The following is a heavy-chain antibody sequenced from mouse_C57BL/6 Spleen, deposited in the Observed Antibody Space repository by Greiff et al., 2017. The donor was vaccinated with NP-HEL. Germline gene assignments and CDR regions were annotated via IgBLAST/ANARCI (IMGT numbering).Heavy chain of an antibody. V-gene: IGHV7-1*01. J-gene: IGHJ3*01. Sequence: EVQVVESGGGLVQSGRSLRLSCATSGFTFSDFYMEWVRQAPGKGLEWIAASRNKANDNTTEYSASVKGRFIVSRNTSQSILYLQMNALRAEDTAFYYCGRWGNYEGFAYWGQGTLVTVSA. CDR2: SRNKANDNTT. D-gene: IGHD2-1*01. CDR1: GFTFSDFY. CDR3: GRWGNYEGFAY.